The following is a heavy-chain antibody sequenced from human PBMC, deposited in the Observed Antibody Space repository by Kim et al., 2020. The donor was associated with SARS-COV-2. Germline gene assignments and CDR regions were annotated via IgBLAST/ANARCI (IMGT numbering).Heavy chain of an antibody. D-gene: IGHD6-13*01. V-gene: IGHV3-53*01. J-gene: IGHJ4*02. CDR3: ATDIGLSWCN. Sequence: GGSLRLSCAASGFTVSSTYMSWVRQAPGKGLEWVSVIYSGGTAYYADSVKGRFNISRDNSKNTLYLQMNSLRAEDTAVYYCATDIGLSWCNWGQGTLVTVSS. CDR1: GFTVSSTY. CDR2: IYSGGTA.